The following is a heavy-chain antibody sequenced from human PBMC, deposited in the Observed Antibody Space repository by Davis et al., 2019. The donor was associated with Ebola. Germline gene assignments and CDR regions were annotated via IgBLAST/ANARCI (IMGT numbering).Heavy chain of an antibody. CDR3: ARNYDILTGYPYYFDY. CDR2: INHSGSA. D-gene: IGHD3-9*01. CDR1: GGSFSDYY. J-gene: IGHJ4*02. Sequence: SETLSLTCAVSGGSFSDYYWSWIRQPSGKGLEWIGEINHSGSANYKPSLKSRVTISVDTSKNQFSLKLSSVTAADTAVYYCARNYDILTGYPYYFDYWGQGTLVTVSS. V-gene: IGHV4-34*01.